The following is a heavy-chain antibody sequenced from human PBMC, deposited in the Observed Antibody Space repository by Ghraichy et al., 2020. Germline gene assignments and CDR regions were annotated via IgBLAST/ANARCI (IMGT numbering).Heavy chain of an antibody. Sequence: SETLSLTCTVSGGSISSSSYYWGWIRQPPGKGLEWIGSIYYSGSTYYNPSLKSRVTISVDTSKNQFSLKLSSVTAADTAVYYCARRRYYGSGSYYPIGYYYYYGMDVWGQGTTVTVSS. J-gene: IGHJ6*02. CDR2: IYYSGST. CDR1: GGSISSSSYY. CDR3: ARRRYYGSGSYYPIGYYYYYGMDV. D-gene: IGHD3-10*01. V-gene: IGHV4-39*01.